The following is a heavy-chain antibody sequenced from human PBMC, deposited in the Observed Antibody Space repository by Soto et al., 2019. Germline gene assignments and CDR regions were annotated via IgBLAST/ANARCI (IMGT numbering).Heavy chain of an antibody. Sequence: EVQLLESGGGLVQPGGSLRLSCAASGFTFSSYAMSWVRQAPGKGLEWVSAISGSGGSTYYADSVKGRFTISRDNTKNTLYLQMNSLRAEDTAVYYCAKDNDYEDYYYGMDVWGQGTTVTVSS. CDR3: AKDNDYEDYYYGMDV. CDR1: GFTFSSYA. CDR2: ISGSGGST. J-gene: IGHJ6*02. V-gene: IGHV3-23*01. D-gene: IGHD4-17*01.